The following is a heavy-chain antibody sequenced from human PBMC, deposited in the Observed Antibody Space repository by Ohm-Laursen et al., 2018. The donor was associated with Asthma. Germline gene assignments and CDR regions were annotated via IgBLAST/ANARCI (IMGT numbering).Heavy chain of an antibody. Sequence: SLRLSCAASGYTFSRYSIHWVRQVPGKGLEWVASISTASTFIYYADSVRGRFTTSRDNAKNSVYLQMNSLRAEGTALYYCARDKMVQGVLDYWGQGTLVTVSS. CDR1: GYTFSRYS. CDR2: ISTASTFI. V-gene: IGHV3-21*01. D-gene: IGHD3-10*01. J-gene: IGHJ4*02. CDR3: ARDKMVQGVLDY.